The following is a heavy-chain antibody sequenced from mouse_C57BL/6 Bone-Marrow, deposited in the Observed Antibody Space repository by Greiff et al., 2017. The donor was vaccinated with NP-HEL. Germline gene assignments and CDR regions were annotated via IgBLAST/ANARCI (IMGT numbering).Heavy chain of an antibody. CDR2: IHPNSGST. CDR1: GYTFTSYW. D-gene: IGHD1-1*01. V-gene: IGHV1-64*01. J-gene: IGHJ3*01. Sequence: QVHVKQPGAELVKPGASVKLSCKASGYTFTSYWMHWVKQRPGQGLEWIGMIHPNSGSTNYNEKFKSKATLTVDKSSSTAYMQLSSLTSEDSAVYYCAIPFITTVVARAYWGQGTLVTVSA. CDR3: AIPFITTVVARAY.